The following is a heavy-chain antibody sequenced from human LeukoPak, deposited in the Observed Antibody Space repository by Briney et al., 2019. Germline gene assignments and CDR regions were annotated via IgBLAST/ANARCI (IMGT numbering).Heavy chain of an antibody. CDR3: ARDVGYSSSWYGDNWFDP. Sequence: MASETLSLTFAVYGGSFSGYFWSWIRQPAGKGLEWIGRIYTSGSTNYNPSLKSRVTMSVDTSKNQFSLKLSSVTAADTAVYYCARDVGYSSSWYGDNWFDPWGQGTLVTVSS. V-gene: IGHV4-59*10. CDR2: IYTSGST. D-gene: IGHD6-13*01. J-gene: IGHJ5*02. CDR1: GGSFSGYF.